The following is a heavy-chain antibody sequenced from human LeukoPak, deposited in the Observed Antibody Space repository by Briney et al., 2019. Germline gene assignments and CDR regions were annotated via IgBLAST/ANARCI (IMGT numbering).Heavy chain of an antibody. V-gene: IGHV3-48*03. J-gene: IGHJ4*02. D-gene: IGHD5-18*01. CDR3: ARRGIQLWPHDDY. CDR1: GFTFSGYE. Sequence: GGSLRLSCTVSGFTFSGYEMNWVRQAPGKGLEWVSYISSSGSTIFYADSVKGGFTISRDNAKNSLYLQMNSLRAEDTAVYYCARRGIQLWPHDDYWGQGTLVTVSS. CDR2: ISSSGSTI.